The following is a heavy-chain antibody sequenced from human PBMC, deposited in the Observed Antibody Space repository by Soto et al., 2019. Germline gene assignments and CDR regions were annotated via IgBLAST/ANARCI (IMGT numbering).Heavy chain of an antibody. V-gene: IGHV3-15*07. D-gene: IGHD2-15*01. CDR3: TTAPHDGGQNWFDP. CDR2: IKSKTDGGTT. CDR1: GFTFNNGW. J-gene: IGHJ5*02. Sequence: GGYLRLSCAASGFTFNNGWMNWIRQAPGKGLEWVGRIKSKTDGGTTDYAAPVKGRFTISRDDSKNRLYLQVNSLKTEDTAVYYCTTAPHDGGQNWFDPWGQGTLVTVSS.